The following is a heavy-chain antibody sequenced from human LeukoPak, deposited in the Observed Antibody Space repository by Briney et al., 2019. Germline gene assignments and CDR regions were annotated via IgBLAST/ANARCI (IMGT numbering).Heavy chain of an antibody. CDR3: AKDRSFYGAPWYFDL. J-gene: IGHJ2*01. V-gene: IGHV3-23*01. Sequence: GGSLRLSCAASGFTFNNYAMSWVRQAPGKGLEWVSAIAGSTGDLYYRDSVRGRLTISRDNSKNTLYLQMNSLRAEDTAIYYCAKDRSFYGAPWYFDLWGRGTLVTVSS. CDR2: IAGSTGDL. D-gene: IGHD4-17*01. CDR1: GFTFNNYA.